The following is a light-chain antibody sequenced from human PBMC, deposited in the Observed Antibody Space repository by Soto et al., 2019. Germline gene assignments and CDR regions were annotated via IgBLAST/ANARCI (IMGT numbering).Light chain of an antibody. J-gene: IGLJ3*02. CDR3: CSFAGSSTWV. CDR2: EVN. V-gene: IGLV2-23*02. CDR1: STDIGNYNF. Sequence: QSAPTQPASVSGSPGQSITISCTGSSTDIGNYNFVSWYQHHPGKAPQVIIYEVNKRPSGVSNRFSGSKSGNTASLTISGLQAEDEADYCCCSFAGSSTWVFGGGTKVTVL.